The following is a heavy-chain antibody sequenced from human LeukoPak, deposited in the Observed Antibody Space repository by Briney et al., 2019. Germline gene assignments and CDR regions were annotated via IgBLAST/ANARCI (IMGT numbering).Heavy chain of an antibody. V-gene: IGHV1-2*02. CDR1: GYTFTGYY. CDR2: INPNSGGT. D-gene: IGHD3-22*01. J-gene: IGHJ4*02. Sequence: GASVKVSCKASGYTFTGYYMHWVRQAPGQGLEWMGWINPNSGGTNYAQKFQGRVTVTRDTSISTAYMELSRLRSDDTAVYYCARELNYYDSSGYYYWGQGTLVTVSS. CDR3: ARELNYYDSSGYYY.